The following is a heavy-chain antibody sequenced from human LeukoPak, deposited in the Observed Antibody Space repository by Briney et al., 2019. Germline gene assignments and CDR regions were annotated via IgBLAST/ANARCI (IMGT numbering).Heavy chain of an antibody. Sequence: PGGSLRLSCAASGFTFSSYEMNWVRQAPGKGLGWVSYISSSGSGGSTDYADSVKGRFTISRDNSKNTLYLQMNSLRAEDTAVYYCAKDVTMILRGDWGQGTLVTVSS. V-gene: IGHV3-48*03. CDR2: ISSSGSGGST. CDR1: GFTFSSYE. D-gene: IGHD3-22*01. CDR3: AKDVTMILRGD. J-gene: IGHJ4*02.